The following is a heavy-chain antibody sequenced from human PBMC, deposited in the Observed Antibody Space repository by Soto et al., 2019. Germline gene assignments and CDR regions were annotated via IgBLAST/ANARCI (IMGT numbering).Heavy chain of an antibody. CDR2: VSVSGANT. J-gene: IGHJ4*02. CDR1: GFTFSSYA. V-gene: IGHV3-23*01. Sequence: GGSLRLSCAASGFTFSSYAMSWVRQAPGKGLEWVSTVSVSGANTYYADAVKGRFTASRDNSKNTLYLQVNSLRVEDTAVYYCGKVVPDDCSSITCRYFDYWGLGTLVTVSS. D-gene: IGHD2-2*01. CDR3: GKVVPDDCSSITCRYFDY.